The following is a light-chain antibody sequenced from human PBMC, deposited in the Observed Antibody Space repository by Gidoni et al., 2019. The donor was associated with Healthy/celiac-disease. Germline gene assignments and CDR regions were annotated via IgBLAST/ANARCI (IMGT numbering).Light chain of an antibody. Sequence: IVLPQSPGTLSLSPGERATLSCRASQSVSSSYLAWYQQKPGQAPRLLIYGASSRATGIPDRFSGSGSGTEFTLTISRLEPEDFAVYYCQQYGSSPLTFXGXTKVEIK. CDR2: GAS. J-gene: IGKJ4*01. CDR1: QSVSSSY. CDR3: QQYGSSPLT. V-gene: IGKV3-20*01.